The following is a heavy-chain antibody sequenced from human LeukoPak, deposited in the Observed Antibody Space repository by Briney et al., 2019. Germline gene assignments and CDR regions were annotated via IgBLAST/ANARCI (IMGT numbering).Heavy chain of an antibody. CDR1: GDSISRGGYY. CDR3: AIARYSSSSYYYDMDG. Sequence: SDTLSLPCTLSGDSISRGGYYWRWIRQHPGRGLEWIEYIYYSGSTYYNPSLKSRLTISVDTSKNQFSLNLNSVTAADTAGYYCAIARYSSSSYYYDMDGWGQGTTVTVSS. CDR2: IYYSGST. D-gene: IGHD6-6*01. J-gene: IGHJ6*01. V-gene: IGHV4-31*03.